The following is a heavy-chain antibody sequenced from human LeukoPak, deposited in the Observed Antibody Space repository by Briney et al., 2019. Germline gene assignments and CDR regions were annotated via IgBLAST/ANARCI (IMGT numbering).Heavy chain of an antibody. CDR1: GESFSGYY. Sequence: SETLSLTCAVHGESFSGYYWTWIRQPPGKGLEWIGEIHYRGTTNYNPSFKSRVTVLADASRNQFSLNLTSVTAADTAIYYCATLIVGTTYFDYWGQGSLVTVSS. CDR2: IHYRGTT. V-gene: IGHV4-34*01. CDR3: ATLIVGTTYFDY. J-gene: IGHJ4*02. D-gene: IGHD1-26*01.